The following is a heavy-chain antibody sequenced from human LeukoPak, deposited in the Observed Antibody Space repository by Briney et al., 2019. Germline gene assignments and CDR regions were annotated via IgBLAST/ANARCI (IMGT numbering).Heavy chain of an antibody. D-gene: IGHD2/OR15-2a*01. CDR1: GFTFSRYG. J-gene: IGHJ4*02. V-gene: IGHV3-33*06. CDR3: AKADEMNMDY. Sequence: GSLRLSCAASGFTFSRYGMHWVRQAPGKGLERVAVIWYDGSIKYYADSVKGRFTISKDNSKNTLDLQMNSLRAEDTAVYYCAKADEMNMDYWGQGTLVTVSS. CDR2: IWYDGSIK.